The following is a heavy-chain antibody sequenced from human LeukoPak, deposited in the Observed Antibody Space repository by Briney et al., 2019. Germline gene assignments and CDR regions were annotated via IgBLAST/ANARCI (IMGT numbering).Heavy chain of an antibody. D-gene: IGHD3-22*01. J-gene: IGHJ4*02. V-gene: IGHV3-48*04. CDR3: ARDLPVYFDASGYYSYYFDS. CDR1: GFTFSTYW. Sequence: GGSLRLSCAASGFTFSTYWMSWVRQAPGKGLEWVSYISGTGYSIYYAGSVKGRFTNSRDNAKNSLSLQMNSLRAEDTAVYYCARDLPVYFDASGYYSYYFDSWGQGTLVTVSS. CDR2: ISGTGYSI.